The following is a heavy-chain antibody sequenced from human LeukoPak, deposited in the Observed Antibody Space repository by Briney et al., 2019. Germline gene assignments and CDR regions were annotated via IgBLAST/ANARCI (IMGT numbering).Heavy chain of an antibody. J-gene: IGHJ3*02. CDR3: ARHTGTTDDAFDI. D-gene: IGHD1-7*01. CDR1: GGSISSYY. CDR2: IYYSGST. Sequence: PSETLSLTCTVSGGSISSYYWSWIRQPPGKGLEWIGYIYYSGSTNYNPSLKSRVTISVDTSKNQFSLKLSSVTAADTAVYYCARHTGTTDDAFDIWGQGTMVTVSS. V-gene: IGHV4-59*08.